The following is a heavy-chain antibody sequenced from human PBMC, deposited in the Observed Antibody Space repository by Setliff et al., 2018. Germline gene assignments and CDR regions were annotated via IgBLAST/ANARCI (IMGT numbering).Heavy chain of an antibody. Sequence: SETLSLTCTVSDDSISSRHYYWSWIRQPAGKGLEWLGQIYTSWSTNYXXSLKGRATLSIDASKRQFSLKLTSVTAADTAVYYCARMSGFQYMDVWGKGTTVTVSS. J-gene: IGHJ6*03. CDR3: ARMSGFQYMDV. D-gene: IGHD3-3*01. V-gene: IGHV4-61*09. CDR2: IYTSWST. CDR1: DDSISSRHYY.